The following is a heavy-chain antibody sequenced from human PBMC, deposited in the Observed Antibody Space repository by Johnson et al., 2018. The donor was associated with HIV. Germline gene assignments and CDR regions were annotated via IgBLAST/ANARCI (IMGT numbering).Heavy chain of an antibody. Sequence: VQLVESGGGVVQPGGSLRLSCAASGFTFSSYGMHWVRQAPGKGLEWVAFIRYDGSNKYYADSVKGRFTISRDNSKNTLYLQMNSLRAEDTAVYCCARVRIIYSSSSHAFDIWGQGTMVTVSS. V-gene: IGHV3-30*02. D-gene: IGHD6-6*01. CDR3: ARVRIIYSSSSHAFDI. CDR1: GFTFSSYG. J-gene: IGHJ3*02. CDR2: IRYDGSNK.